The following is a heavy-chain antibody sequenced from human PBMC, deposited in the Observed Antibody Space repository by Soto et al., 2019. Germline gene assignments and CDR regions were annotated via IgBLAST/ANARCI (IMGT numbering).Heavy chain of an antibody. CDR3: ASSGGGEDY. CDR2: IYHSGST. CDR1: GGSISSSHW. J-gene: IGHJ4*02. D-gene: IGHD3-16*01. Sequence: QVQLQESGPGLVKPSGTLSLSCAVSGGSISSSHWWTWVRQPPGKGLEWIGEIYHSGSTNYNPSLRSRVTISVDTSRNQFSLNLSSVTAADTAVYYCASSGGGEDYWGQGILVTVSS. V-gene: IGHV4-4*02.